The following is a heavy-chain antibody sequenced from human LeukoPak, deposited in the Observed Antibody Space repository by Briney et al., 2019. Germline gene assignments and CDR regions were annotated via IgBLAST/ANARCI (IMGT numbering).Heavy chain of an antibody. CDR3: ASYYYGSGPSYYYMDV. D-gene: IGHD3-10*01. CDR1: GYTFTSYY. J-gene: IGHJ6*03. CDR2: INPSGGST. V-gene: IGHV1-46*01. Sequence: ASVKVSCKASGYTFTSYYMHWVRQAPGQGLEWMGIINPSGGSTSYAQKFQGRVTMTRDTSTSTVYMELSSLRSEDTAVYYCASYYYGSGPSYYYMDVWGKGTTVTISS.